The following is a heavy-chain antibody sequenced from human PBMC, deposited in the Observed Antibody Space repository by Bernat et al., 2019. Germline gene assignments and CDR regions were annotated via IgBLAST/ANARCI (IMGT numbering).Heavy chain of an antibody. CDR3: ARGLGLLKYSYGSS. V-gene: IGHV4-34*01. J-gene: IGHJ4*02. D-gene: IGHD5-18*01. CDR2: INHSGST. Sequence: QVQLQQWGAGLLKPSETLSLTCAVYGGSFSGYYWSWIRQPPGKGLEWIGEINHSGSTNYNPSLKSRVTISVNTSKNQFYLKLSSVTAADTAVYYCARGLGLLKYSYGSSWGQGTLVTVSS. CDR1: GGSFSGYY.